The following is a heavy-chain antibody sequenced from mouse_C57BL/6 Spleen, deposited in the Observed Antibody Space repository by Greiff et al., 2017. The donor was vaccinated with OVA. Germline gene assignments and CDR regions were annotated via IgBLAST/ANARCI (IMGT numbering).Heavy chain of an antibody. V-gene: IGHV1-39*01. D-gene: IGHD1-1*01. CDR3: AKGYGSSYTWFAY. CDR2: INPNYGTT. J-gene: IGHJ3*01. Sequence: VQLKESGPELVKPGASVKISCKASGYSFTDYNMNWVKQSNGKSLEWIGVINPNYGTTSYNQKFKGTATLTVDQSSSTADMQLNSLTSEDSAVYYCAKGYGSSYTWFAYWGQGTLVTVAA. CDR1: GYSFTDYN.